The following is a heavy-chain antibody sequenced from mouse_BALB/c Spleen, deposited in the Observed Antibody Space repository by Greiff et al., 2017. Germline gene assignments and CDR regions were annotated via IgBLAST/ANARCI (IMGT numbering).Heavy chain of an antibody. J-gene: IGHJ4*01. CDR1: GFSLTSYG. D-gene: IGHD2-3*01. Sequence: QVQLKESGPGLVAPSQSLSITCTVSGFSLTSYGVHWVRQPPGKGLEWLGVIWAGGSTNYNSALMSRLSISKDNSKSQVFLKMNSLQTDDTAMYYCARDLSYDGYRYAMDYWGQGTSVTVSS. CDR3: ARDLSYDGYRYAMDY. V-gene: IGHV2-9*02. CDR2: IWAGGST.